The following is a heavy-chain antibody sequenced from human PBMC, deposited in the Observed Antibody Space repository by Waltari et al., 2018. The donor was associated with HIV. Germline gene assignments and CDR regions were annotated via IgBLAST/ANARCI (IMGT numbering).Heavy chain of an antibody. CDR1: GVSVKSLGLY. CDR3: ARHGYGDYSHFDS. V-gene: IGHV4-31*03. D-gene: IGHD4-17*01. J-gene: IGHJ4*02. CDR2: IYDTFHT. Sequence: QVQLQESGPGLVKPSQTLTLTCSVSGVSVKSLGLYWSWIRQVPGKGLQCIGYIYDTFHTYYHPSLRSRADSSADTSRNRLSLRLTRVTSADTAVYYCARHGYGDYSHFDSWGRGILVTVS.